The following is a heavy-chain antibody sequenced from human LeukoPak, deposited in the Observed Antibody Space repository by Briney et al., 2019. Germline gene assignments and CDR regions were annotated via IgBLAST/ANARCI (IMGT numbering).Heavy chain of an antibody. Sequence: PSETLSLTCTVSGGSISSGGYYWSWIRQPPGKGLEWIGEINHSGSTNYNPSLKSRVTISVDTSKNQFSLKLSSVTAADTAVYYCARSDYGDYAEWFDPWGQGTLVTVSS. CDR3: ARSDYGDYAEWFDP. J-gene: IGHJ5*02. CDR2: INHSGST. CDR1: GGSISSGGYY. D-gene: IGHD4-17*01. V-gene: IGHV4-39*07.